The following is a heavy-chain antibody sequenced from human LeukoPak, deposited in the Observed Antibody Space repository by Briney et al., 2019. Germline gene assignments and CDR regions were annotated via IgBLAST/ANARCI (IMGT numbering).Heavy chain of an antibody. Sequence: SETLSLTCTVSGGSISSGGYYWSWIRQHPGKGLEWIGYIYYSGSTYYNPSLKSRVTISVDTSKNQFSLKLSSVTAADTAVYCCARGPLSSSDYWGQGTLVTVSS. J-gene: IGHJ4*02. CDR1: GGSISSGGYY. D-gene: IGHD6-6*01. V-gene: IGHV4-31*03. CDR3: ARGPLSSSDY. CDR2: IYYSGST.